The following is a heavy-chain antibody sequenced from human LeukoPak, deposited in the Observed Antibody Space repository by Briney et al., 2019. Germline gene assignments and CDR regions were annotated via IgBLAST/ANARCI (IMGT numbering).Heavy chain of an antibody. CDR1: GGTFSSYA. Sequence: ASVKVSCKASGGTFSSYAISWVRQAPGQGLEWMGWINTNTGNPTYAQGFTGRFAFSLDTSVSTAYLQISSLKAEDTAVYYCARSGLVTRFFSWGQGTLVTVSS. CDR2: INTNTGNP. V-gene: IGHV7-4-1*02. D-gene: IGHD4-23*01. CDR3: ARSGLVTRFFS. J-gene: IGHJ4*02.